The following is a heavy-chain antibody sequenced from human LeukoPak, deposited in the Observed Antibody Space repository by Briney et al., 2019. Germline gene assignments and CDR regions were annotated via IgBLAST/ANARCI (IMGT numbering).Heavy chain of an antibody. J-gene: IGHJ4*02. CDR2: IAGGDEST. V-gene: IGHV3-23*01. CDR1: GFIFNTNG. CDR3: ARGVYWSLDY. D-gene: IGHD1-1*01. Sequence: GGSLRLSCAISGFIFNTNGMNWVRQSPGKGLEWLATIAGGDESTYYADSVKGRFAISRDNSKNTVFLHLNSLRVDDTAVYYCARGVYWSLDYWGQGTPVTVSS.